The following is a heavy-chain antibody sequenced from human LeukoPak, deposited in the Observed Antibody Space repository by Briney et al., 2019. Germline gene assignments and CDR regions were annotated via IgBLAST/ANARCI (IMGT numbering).Heavy chain of an antibody. CDR1: GFSFSNSD. CDR3: VKEIRRNYFYGMDV. J-gene: IGHJ6*02. Sequence: PGGALRLSCAASGFSFSNSDMHWVRQAPGKGLEWVAFIRYDGSNKYYEDSVKGRLTISRDNAKNTLFLRMYSLRPEDTAVYYCVKEIRRNYFYGMDVWGQGTSVTVSS. CDR2: IRYDGSNK. V-gene: IGHV3-30*02.